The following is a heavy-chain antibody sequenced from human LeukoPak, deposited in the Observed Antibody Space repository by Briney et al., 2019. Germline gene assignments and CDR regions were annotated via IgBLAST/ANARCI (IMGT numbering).Heavy chain of an antibody. CDR1: GFTFSTYT. CDR3: AKQSGGDCHDY. D-gene: IGHD2-21*02. V-gene: IGHV3-23*01. J-gene: IGHJ4*02. CDR2: IGCSSCNT. Sequence: GGSLRLSCAASGFTFSTYTMSWVRQAPGKGLEWVSSIGCSSCNTYYADSVKGRFTISRDNSKNTLYLQLNSLRAEDTAVYYCAKQSGGDCHDYWGQGTLVTVSS.